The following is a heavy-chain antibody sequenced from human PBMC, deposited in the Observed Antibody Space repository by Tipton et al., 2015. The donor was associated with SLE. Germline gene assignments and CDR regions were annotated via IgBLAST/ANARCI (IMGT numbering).Heavy chain of an antibody. CDR2: IRSKANGGTT. J-gene: IGHJ6*02. CDR1: GFTFGDYA. CDR3: TRIVAGDYGMDV. D-gene: IGHD2-15*01. Sequence: SLRLSCTASGFTFGDYAMSWVRQAPGKGLEWVGFIRSKANGGTTEYAASVKGRFTISRDDSKSIAYLQMNSLKTEDTAVYYCTRIVAGDYGMDVWGQGTTVTVSS. V-gene: IGHV3-49*04.